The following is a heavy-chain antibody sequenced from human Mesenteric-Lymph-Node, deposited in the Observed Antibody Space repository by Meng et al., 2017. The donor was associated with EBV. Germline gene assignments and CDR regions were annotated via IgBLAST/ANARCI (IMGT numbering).Heavy chain of an antibody. D-gene: IGHD6-13*01. CDR2: IYYSGDT. Sequence: QEPAPGLVNPSQTPSLTCAASGGSITRGGYYWIWTRQPPGKGLECIGYIYYSGDTYYNPSLKSRVTISVDTSKIQFSLRLSSVTAADTSVYYCVGGVAADGSVYYWGQGTLVTVSS. J-gene: IGHJ4*02. V-gene: IGHV4-30-4*01. CDR1: GGSITRGGYY. CDR3: VGGVAADGSVYY.